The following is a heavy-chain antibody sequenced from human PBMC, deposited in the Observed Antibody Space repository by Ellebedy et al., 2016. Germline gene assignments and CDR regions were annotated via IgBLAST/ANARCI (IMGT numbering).Heavy chain of an antibody. J-gene: IGHJ4*02. V-gene: IGHV3-23*01. D-gene: IGHD1-1*01. CDR2: ISGSGGST. CDR3: AKGNGGAVDY. CDR1: GFTFSSYA. Sequence: GESLKISXAASGFTFSSYAMSWVRQAPGKGLEWVSAISGSGGSTYYADSVKGRFTISRDNSKNTLYLQMNSLRAEDTAVYYCAKGNGGAVDYWGQGTLVTVSS.